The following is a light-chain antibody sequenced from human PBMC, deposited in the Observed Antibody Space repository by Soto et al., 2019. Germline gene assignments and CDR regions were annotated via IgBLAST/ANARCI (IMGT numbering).Light chain of an antibody. CDR1: QSVSSSY. CDR3: QQYGSPLT. V-gene: IGKV3-20*01. J-gene: IGKJ4*01. Sequence: EIVLTQSPGTLSLSPGERATLSCRASQSVSSSYLAWYQQKPGQAPRLLIYGASSRATGIPDRFSGSGSGTHVTLTTSRLEPEDFAVYYCQQYGSPLTFGGGTQVEIK. CDR2: GAS.